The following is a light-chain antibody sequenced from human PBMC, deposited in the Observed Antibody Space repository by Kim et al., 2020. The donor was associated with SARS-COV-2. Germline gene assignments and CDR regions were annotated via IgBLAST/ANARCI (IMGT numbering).Light chain of an antibody. CDR3: QNYDTLPWT. V-gene: IGKV3-20*01. CDR2: AAS. J-gene: IGKJ1*01. Sequence: IVLTQSPGSLSLSPGERATLSCRASQSVSNNYLAWYQERPGQAPRVLIYAASNRAPGIPDRFSGSGSGTDFTLTISRLEPEDFVVYYCQNYDTLPWTFGQGTKVDIK. CDR1: QSVSNNY.